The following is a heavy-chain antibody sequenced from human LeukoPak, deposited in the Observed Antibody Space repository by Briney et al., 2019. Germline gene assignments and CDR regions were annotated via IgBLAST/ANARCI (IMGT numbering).Heavy chain of an antibody. Sequence: NSSETLSLTCAVHAESFSAFSWNWLRQPPGRGLEWIGEIPHRGRTTYNPSLSSRVIISVDASKNHFSLNLTSVTAADTAVYYCARGVVVKFPDMDVWGQGATVTVSS. V-gene: IGHV4-34*01. CDR2: IPHRGRT. D-gene: IGHD3-22*01. J-gene: IGHJ6*02. CDR3: ARGVVVKFPDMDV. CDR1: AESFSAFS.